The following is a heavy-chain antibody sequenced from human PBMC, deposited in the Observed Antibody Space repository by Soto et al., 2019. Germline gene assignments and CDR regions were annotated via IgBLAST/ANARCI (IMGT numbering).Heavy chain of an antibody. Sequence: ASVKVSCKVSGYTLTELSMHWVRQAPGKGLEWMGGFDPEDGETIYAQKFQGRVTMTEDTSTDTAYMELSSLRSEDTAVYYCATTPDLYYYDTRFDPWGQGTLVTVS. J-gene: IGHJ5*02. D-gene: IGHD3-22*01. V-gene: IGHV1-24*01. CDR2: FDPEDGET. CDR3: ATTPDLYYYDTRFDP. CDR1: GYTLTELS.